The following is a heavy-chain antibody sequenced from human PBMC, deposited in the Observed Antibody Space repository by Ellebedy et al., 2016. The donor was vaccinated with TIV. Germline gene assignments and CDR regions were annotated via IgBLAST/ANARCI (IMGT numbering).Heavy chain of an antibody. CDR1: GFSLSATGVG. Sequence: SGPTLVQPPPPLTLTCTFSGFSLSATGVGVGWFRQAPEEALEWLALIYWDDDKRSRPSLRRRLTVTKDTSKNQVVLTLTNIDPVDTATYYCAHCVVGPTGDHYPCDYWGQGALVTVSS. J-gene: IGHJ4*02. CDR3: AHCVVGPTGDHYPCDY. V-gene: IGHV2-5*02. D-gene: IGHD1-26*01. CDR2: IYWDDDK.